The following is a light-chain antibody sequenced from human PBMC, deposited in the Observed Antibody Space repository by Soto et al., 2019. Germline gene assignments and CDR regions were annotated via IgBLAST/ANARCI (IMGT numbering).Light chain of an antibody. CDR3: QSSDNRRGAWV. V-gene: IGLV1-40*01. J-gene: IGLJ3*02. CDR2: DTK. CDR1: SSNIGAGYD. Sequence: QSVLTQPPSVSGAPGQRVTISCTGSSSNIGAGYDVHWYQQLPGTAPKLLIYDTKNRPSGVPDRFSGSKSGTSASLAITGLQAEDEADYYCQSSDNRRGAWVFGGGTKVTVL.